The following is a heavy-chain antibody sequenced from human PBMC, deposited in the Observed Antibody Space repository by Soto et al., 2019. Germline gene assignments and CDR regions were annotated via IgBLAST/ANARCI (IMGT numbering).Heavy chain of an antibody. V-gene: IGHV5-51*01. J-gene: IGHJ6*02. Sequence: GESLKISCKGSGYSFASQWIGWLRPRPGKGLERMGNIYPADSDTRYRPSFQGQATISVDKSISTSYLQWTSLKGWDRAMDYCARIPASTTSYYDDYYGMDVWGQGTTVTVSS. CDR2: IYPADSDT. CDR3: ARIPASTTSYYDDYYGMDV. CDR1: GYSFASQW. D-gene: IGHD2-2*01.